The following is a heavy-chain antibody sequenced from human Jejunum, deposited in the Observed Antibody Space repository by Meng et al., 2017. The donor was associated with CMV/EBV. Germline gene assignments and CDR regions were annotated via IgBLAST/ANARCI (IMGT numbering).Heavy chain of an antibody. Sequence: QLQLQESGPGLVKPSEXLSLTCTVPGGSISNNNYYWGWIRQPPGKGLEWIGNVYYTDSANYNPSLESRVTISIDVSKNQFSLRLSSVTAADTAVYYCASRMSSHPNYYFDYWGQGNLVTVSS. CDR1: GGSISNNNYY. CDR2: VYYTDSA. J-gene: IGHJ4*02. V-gene: IGHV4-39*07. CDR3: ASRMSSHPNYYFDY. D-gene: IGHD3-10*01.